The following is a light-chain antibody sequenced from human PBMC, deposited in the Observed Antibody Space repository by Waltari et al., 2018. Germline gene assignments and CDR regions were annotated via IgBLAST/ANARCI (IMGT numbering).Light chain of an antibody. CDR3: QQANSFPRN. CDR1: QGIGSW. CDR2: GTS. J-gene: IGKJ5*01. Sequence: DIQMTQSPSSVSAYVGDRVTITCRSSQGIGSWLVWYQQKPGEAPKLLIYGTSTLKSGVPSRFSGSGSGTDFTLTISSLQPEDCATYYCQQANSFPRNFGQGTRVDIK. V-gene: IGKV1-12*01.